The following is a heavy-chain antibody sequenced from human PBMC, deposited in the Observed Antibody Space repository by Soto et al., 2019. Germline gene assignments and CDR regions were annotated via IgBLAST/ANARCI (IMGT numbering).Heavy chain of an antibody. J-gene: IGHJ3*02. CDR1: GFTFSSYA. V-gene: IGHV3-23*01. CDR3: ASRDDSSGYYYDPMGAFDI. D-gene: IGHD3-22*01. Sequence: PGGSLRLSCAAYGFTFSSYAMSWVRQAPGKGLEWVSAISGSGGSTYYADSVKGRFTISRDNSKNTLYLQMNSLRAEDTAVYYCASRDDSSGYYYDPMGAFDIWGQGTMVTVSS. CDR2: ISGSGGST.